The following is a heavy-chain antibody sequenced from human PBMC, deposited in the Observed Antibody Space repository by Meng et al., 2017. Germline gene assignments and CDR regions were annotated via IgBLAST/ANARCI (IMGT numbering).Heavy chain of an antibody. CDR3: AKDIRSSGYYYFDY. Sequence: GGSLRLSCAASGFTFDDYAMHWVRQAPGKGLEWVSGISWNSGSIGYADSVKGRFTISRDNAKNSLYLQMNSLRAKDTALYYCAKDIRSSGYYYFDYWGQGTLVTVSS. CDR1: GFTFDDYA. D-gene: IGHD3-22*01. V-gene: IGHV3-9*01. CDR2: ISWNSGSI. J-gene: IGHJ4*02.